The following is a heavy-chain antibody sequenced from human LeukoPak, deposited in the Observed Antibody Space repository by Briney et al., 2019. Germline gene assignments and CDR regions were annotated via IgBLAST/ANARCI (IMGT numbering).Heavy chain of an antibody. V-gene: IGHV3-21*04. Sequence: PGGSLRLSCAASGFTFSSYSMNWVRQAPGKGLEWVSSISSSSSYIYYADSVKGRFTVSRDNAKNSLYLQMNSLRAEDTAVYYCARESNWAFDYWGQGTLVTVSS. D-gene: IGHD7-27*01. J-gene: IGHJ4*02. CDR1: GFTFSSYS. CDR3: ARESNWAFDY. CDR2: ISSSSSYI.